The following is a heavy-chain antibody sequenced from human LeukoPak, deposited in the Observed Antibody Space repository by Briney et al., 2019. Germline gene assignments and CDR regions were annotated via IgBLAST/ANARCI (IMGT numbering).Heavy chain of an antibody. J-gene: IGHJ4*02. V-gene: IGHV3-30*18. Sequence: PGRSLRLSCAASGFTFSSYGMHWVRQAPGKGLEWVAVISYDGSNKYYADSVKGRFTISRDNSKNTLYLQMNSLRAEDTAVYYCAKDIDLESSSSLVDYWGQGTLVTVSS. D-gene: IGHD6-6*01. CDR3: AKDIDLESSSSLVDY. CDR2: ISYDGSNK. CDR1: GFTFSSYG.